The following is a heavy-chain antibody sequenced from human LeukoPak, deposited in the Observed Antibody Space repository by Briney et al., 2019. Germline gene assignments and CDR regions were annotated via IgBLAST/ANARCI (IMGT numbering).Heavy chain of an antibody. J-gene: IGHJ4*02. CDR1: DYSISSSNW. CDR2: MYYSGST. V-gene: IGHV4-28*01. CDR3: ARQSGSYGVY. Sequence: PSETLSLTCAVSDYSISSSNWWGWIRQPPGKGLEWIGYMYYSGSTYYNPSLKSRVTMSVDTSKNQFSLTLSSVTAVDTAVYYCARQSGSYGVYWGQGTLVTVSS. D-gene: IGHD1-26*01.